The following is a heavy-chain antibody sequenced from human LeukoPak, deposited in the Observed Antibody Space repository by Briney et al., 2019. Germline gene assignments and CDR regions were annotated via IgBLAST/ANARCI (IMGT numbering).Heavy chain of an antibody. CDR2: ISDDGRSK. CDR1: GFSFISYG. V-gene: IGHV3-30*18. D-gene: IGHD4-17*01. Sequence: GESLRLSCAASGFSFISYGMHWVRQAPGKGLEWVGVISDDGRSKDYADSVKGRFTISRDNSQDTLYLQMNSLRAEDTAVYYCAKRPSDYGDYVSYFDYWGQGTLVTVSS. J-gene: IGHJ4*02. CDR3: AKRPSDYGDYVSYFDY.